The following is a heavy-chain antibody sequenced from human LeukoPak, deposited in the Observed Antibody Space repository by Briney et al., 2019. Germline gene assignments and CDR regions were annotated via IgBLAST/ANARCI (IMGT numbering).Heavy chain of an antibody. J-gene: IGHJ4*02. Sequence: GGSLRLSCAASGFTFSSYWMNWVRQAPGKGLVWVSRIAGDGSSTTYADSVKGRFSISRDNAKNTLYLQMNSLRVEDTAVYYCARGRPHGNDYWGQGTLVTVSS. CDR2: IAGDGSST. CDR3: ARGRPHGNDY. CDR1: GFTFSSYW. V-gene: IGHV3-74*01. D-gene: IGHD4-23*01.